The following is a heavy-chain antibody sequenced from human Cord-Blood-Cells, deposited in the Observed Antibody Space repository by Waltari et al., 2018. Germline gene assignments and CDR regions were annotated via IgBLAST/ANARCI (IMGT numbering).Heavy chain of an antibody. CDR2: IYYSGST. CDR3: ASLLSEYSSLNWFDP. J-gene: IGHJ5*02. CDR1: GGSISSYY. Sequence: QVQLQESGPGLVKPSETLSLTCTVSGGSISSYYWSWIRQPPGKGLEWIGYIYYSGSTNYNPSLKSRVTISVDTSKNQFSLKLSSVTAADTAVYYCASLLSEYSSLNWFDPWGQGTLVTVSS. V-gene: IGHV4-59*01. D-gene: IGHD6-6*01.